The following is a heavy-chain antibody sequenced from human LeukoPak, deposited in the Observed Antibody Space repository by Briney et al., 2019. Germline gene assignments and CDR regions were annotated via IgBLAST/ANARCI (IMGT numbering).Heavy chain of an antibody. Sequence: GASVKVSRKASGYTFTSYDINWVRQATGQGLEWMGWMNPNSGNTGYAQKFQGRVTMTRNTSISTAYMELSSLKSEDTAVYYCARNSAGERYFQHWGQGTLVTVSS. D-gene: IGHD2-21*01. J-gene: IGHJ1*01. CDR1: GYTFTSYD. V-gene: IGHV1-8*01. CDR3: ARNSAGERYFQH. CDR2: MNPNSGNT.